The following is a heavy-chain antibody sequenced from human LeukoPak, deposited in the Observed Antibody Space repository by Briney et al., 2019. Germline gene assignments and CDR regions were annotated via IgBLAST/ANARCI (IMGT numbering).Heavy chain of an antibody. D-gene: IGHD5-18*01. CDR1: GFTFSSYS. V-gene: IGHV3-33*01. Sequence: GRSLRLSCAASGFTFSSYSMHWVRQAQGKGLEWVAVIWYDGSNKYYADSVKGRFTISRDNSKNTLYLQMNSLRAEDTAVYYCARTAMATPYYFDYWGQGTLVTVSS. CDR2: IWYDGSNK. J-gene: IGHJ4*02. CDR3: ARTAMATPYYFDY.